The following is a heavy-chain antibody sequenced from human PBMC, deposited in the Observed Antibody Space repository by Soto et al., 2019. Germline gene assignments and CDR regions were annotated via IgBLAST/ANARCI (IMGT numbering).Heavy chain of an antibody. V-gene: IGHV4-59*01. CDR3: AGGYPSMVRGVITRNYYYYGMDV. Sequence: PSETLSLTCTVSGGSISGYYWSWIRQPPGKGLEWIGYIYYNGSTNYNPSLKSRVTISVDTPKNQFSLKLSSVTAADTAVYYCAGGYPSMVRGVITRNYYYYGMDVWGQGTTVTVSS. CDR1: GGSISGYY. J-gene: IGHJ6*02. CDR2: IYYNGST. D-gene: IGHD3-10*01.